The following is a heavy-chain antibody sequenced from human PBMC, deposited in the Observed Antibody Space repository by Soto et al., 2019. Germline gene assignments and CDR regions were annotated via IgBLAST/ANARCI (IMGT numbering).Heavy chain of an antibody. Sequence: SGDSTYYADSVKGRFTISRDNAKNSLYLQMNSLRAEDTAVYYCAREGGYDILTGYRAHFDYWGQGTLVTVSS. V-gene: IGHV3-48*01. CDR2: SGDST. J-gene: IGHJ4*02. D-gene: IGHD3-9*01. CDR3: AREGGYDILTGYRAHFDY.